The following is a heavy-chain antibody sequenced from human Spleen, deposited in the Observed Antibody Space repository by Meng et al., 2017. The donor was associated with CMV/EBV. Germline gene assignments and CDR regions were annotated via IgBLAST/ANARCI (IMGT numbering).Heavy chain of an antibody. Sequence: GESLKISCKTSGYSFSTYWIGWGRQMPGKGLEWMGIIYPADSDVRYTPSFQGQVTISVDKSINTAYLQWSSLKASDSAMYYCARRLQFYDTLAHFDYWGQGTLVTVSS. V-gene: IGHV5-51*01. J-gene: IGHJ4*02. CDR1: GYSFSTYW. CDR2: IYPADSDV. CDR3: ARRLQFYDTLAHFDY. D-gene: IGHD2/OR15-2a*01.